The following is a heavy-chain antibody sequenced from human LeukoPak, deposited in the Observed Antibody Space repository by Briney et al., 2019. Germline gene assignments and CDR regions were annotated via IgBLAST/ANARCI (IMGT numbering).Heavy chain of an antibody. Sequence: YPGGSLRLSCAASGFTFSSYWMHWVRQAPGKGLVWVSHIDTDGSNTNYADSVKGRFTISRDNAKNTLYLQTNSLRAEDTAVYYCARTASWSGYYSFDYWGQGTLVTVSS. J-gene: IGHJ4*02. D-gene: IGHD3-3*01. CDR1: GFTFSSYW. V-gene: IGHV3-74*01. CDR3: ARTASWSGYYSFDY. CDR2: IDTDGSNT.